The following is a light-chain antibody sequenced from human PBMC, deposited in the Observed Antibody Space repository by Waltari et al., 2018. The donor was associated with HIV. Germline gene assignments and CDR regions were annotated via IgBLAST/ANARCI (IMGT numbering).Light chain of an antibody. CDR3: QQYNNWPPMYT. V-gene: IGKV3-15*01. Sequence: EIVMTQSPATLSVSPGERATLSCRASQSIGSDLAWCQQKPGQAPRLLIYGASTRATGIPARFSGSGSGTEFTLTISSLQSEDFAVYSCQQYNNWPPMYTFGQGTKLEIK. J-gene: IGKJ2*01. CDR1: QSIGSD. CDR2: GAS.